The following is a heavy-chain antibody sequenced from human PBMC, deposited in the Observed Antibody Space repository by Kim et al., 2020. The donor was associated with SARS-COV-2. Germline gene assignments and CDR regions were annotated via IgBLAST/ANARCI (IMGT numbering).Heavy chain of an antibody. CDR1: GGSVSSGSYY. Sequence: SETLSLTCTVSGGSVSSGSYYWSWIRQPPGKGLEWIGCMYYSGRSNYNPSLKSRVTISVDTSKNQFSLKLSSVTAADTAVYYCARDVVGNWLDLWGPGNLVPVSS. V-gene: IGHV4-61*01. CDR2: MYYSGRS. J-gene: IGHJ5*02. CDR3: ARDVVGNWLDL. D-gene: IGHD3-16*01.